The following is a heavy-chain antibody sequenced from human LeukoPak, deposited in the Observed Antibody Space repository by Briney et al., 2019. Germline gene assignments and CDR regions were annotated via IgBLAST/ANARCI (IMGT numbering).Heavy chain of an antibody. CDR2: IYYSGST. V-gene: IGHV4-39*01. CDR3: ATWAVRYSYARDDAFDI. CDR1: GGSISSSSYY. D-gene: IGHD5-18*01. J-gene: IGHJ3*02. Sequence: PSETLSLTCTVSGGSISSSSYYWGWIRQPPGKGLEWIGSIYYSGSTYYNPSLKSRVTISVDTSKNQFSLKLSSVTAADTAVYYCATWAVRYSYARDDAFDIWGQGTMVTVSS.